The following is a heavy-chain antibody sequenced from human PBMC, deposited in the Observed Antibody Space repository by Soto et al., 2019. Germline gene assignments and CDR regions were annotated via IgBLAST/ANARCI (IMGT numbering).Heavy chain of an antibody. D-gene: IGHD1-1*01. J-gene: IGHJ4*02. CDR2: IWFDGSKK. V-gene: IGHV3-33*01. CDR3: ARELNTGDIDY. Sequence: QVQMVESGGGVVQPGTSLRLSCVASGFTFGRSGMHWVRQAPGGALEWVAIIWFDGSKKYYADSVKGRLTVSRDNSKNTLYLRMDSLRGDVTAVYYCARELNTGDIDYWGQGTLVTVSS. CDR1: GFTFGRSG.